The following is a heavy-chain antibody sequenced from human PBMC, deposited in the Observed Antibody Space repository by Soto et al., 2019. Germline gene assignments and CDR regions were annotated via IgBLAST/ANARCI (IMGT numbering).Heavy chain of an antibody. J-gene: IGHJ6*02. D-gene: IGHD3-10*01. CDR2: IYPGDSDI. CDR1: GYSFTSYW. Sequence: PGDSLKISCKGSGYSFTSYWIAWVRQVPGKGLELMGDIYPGDSDIRYSPSFQGQVTISADKSISTAYLQWSSLKASDTAMYYCARAMVRGVITTLDRMDVWGQGTTVTVSS. CDR3: ARAMVRGVITTLDRMDV. V-gene: IGHV5-51*01.